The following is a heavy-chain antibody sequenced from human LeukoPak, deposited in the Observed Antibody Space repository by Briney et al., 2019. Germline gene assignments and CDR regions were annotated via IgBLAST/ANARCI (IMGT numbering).Heavy chain of an antibody. CDR1: GYTFTSYY. CDR2: INPSGGST. J-gene: IGHJ4*02. Sequence: KVSCKASGYTFTSYYMHWVRQAPGQGLEWMGIINPSGGSTSYAQKFQGRVTMTRDTSTSTVYMELSSLRSEDTAVYYCARASEGIAAAGTGNYWGQGTLVTVSS. CDR3: ARASEGIAAAGTGNY. D-gene: IGHD6-13*01. V-gene: IGHV1-46*01.